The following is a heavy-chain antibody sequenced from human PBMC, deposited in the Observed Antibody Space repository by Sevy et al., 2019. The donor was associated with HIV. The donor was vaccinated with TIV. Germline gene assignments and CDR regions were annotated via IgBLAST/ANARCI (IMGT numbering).Heavy chain of an antibody. Sequence: GGSLRLSCAASGFTFSSYAMHWVRQAPGKGLEWVAVISYDGSNKYYADSVKGRFTISRDNSKNTLYLQMNSLRAEDTAVYYCARDGSEMATIEYYFDYWGQGTLVTVSS. D-gene: IGHD5-12*01. CDR2: ISYDGSNK. CDR1: GFTFSSYA. V-gene: IGHV3-30-3*01. J-gene: IGHJ4*02. CDR3: ARDGSEMATIEYYFDY.